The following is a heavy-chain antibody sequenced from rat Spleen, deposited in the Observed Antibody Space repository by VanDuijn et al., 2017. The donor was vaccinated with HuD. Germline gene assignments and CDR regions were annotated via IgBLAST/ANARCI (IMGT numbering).Heavy chain of an antibody. D-gene: IGHD3-8*01. J-gene: IGHJ2*01. Sequence: QVQLKESGPGLVQPSQTLSLTCTVSGFSLTNYHVGWVRQSPGKGLEWIAAISSGGSTYYNSALKSRLSISRDTSKCQVFLKMNSLQTEDTAIYFCTRERERSPYYFYYWGQGVMVTVSS. V-gene: IGHV2-6*01. CDR2: ISSGGST. CDR1: GFSLTNYH. CDR3: TRERERSPYYFYY.